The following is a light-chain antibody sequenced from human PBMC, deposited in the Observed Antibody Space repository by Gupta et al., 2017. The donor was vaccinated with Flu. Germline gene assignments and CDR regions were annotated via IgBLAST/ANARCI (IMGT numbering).Light chain of an antibody. CDR1: SGDIDEKY. Sequence: SCSRNSGDIDEKYVKWFQLRPGRAPTTVFFEDKERPSGGTDRSSGSIDRSSNSASLTISSLQPEEEADYYCQSFDDSGTAWVFGGGTKLTVL. CDR3: QSFDDSGTAWV. CDR2: EDK. J-gene: IGLJ3*02. V-gene: IGLV6-57*03.